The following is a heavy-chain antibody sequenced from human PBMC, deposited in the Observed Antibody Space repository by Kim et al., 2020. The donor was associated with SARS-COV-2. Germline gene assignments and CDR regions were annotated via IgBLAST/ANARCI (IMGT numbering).Heavy chain of an antibody. D-gene: IGHD3-10*01. CDR3: ARVPYYYGSGSYKELGGY. J-gene: IGHJ4*02. CDR2: INPNSGGT. V-gene: IGHV1-2*02. Sequence: ASVKVSCKASGYTFTGYYMHWVRQAPGQGLEWMGWINPNSGGTNYAQKFQGRVTMTRDTSISTAYMELSRLRSDDTAVYYCARVPYYYGSGSYKELGGYWGQGTLVTVSS. CDR1: GYTFTGYY.